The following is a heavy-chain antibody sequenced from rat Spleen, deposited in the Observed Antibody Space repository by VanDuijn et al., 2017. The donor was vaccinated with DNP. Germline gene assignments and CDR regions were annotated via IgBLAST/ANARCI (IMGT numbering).Heavy chain of an antibody. V-gene: IGHV5-22*01. J-gene: IGHJ2*01. CDR1: GFTFSDYY. CDR3: ARHVDF. CDR2: ISYDGSST. Sequence: EVQLVESGGNLVQPGRSLKLSCAASGFTFSDYYVAWVRQAPTKGLEWVAYISYDGSSTFYGDSVKGRFTISRDNAKSTLYLQMNSLRSEDMATYYCARHVDFWGQGVMVTVSS.